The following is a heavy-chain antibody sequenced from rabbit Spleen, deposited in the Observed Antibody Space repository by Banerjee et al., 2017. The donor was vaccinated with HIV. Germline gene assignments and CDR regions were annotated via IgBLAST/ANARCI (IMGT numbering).Heavy chain of an antibody. J-gene: IGHJ6*01. CDR2: IGAGSSGST. V-gene: IGHV1S40*01. D-gene: IGHD8-1*01. CDR3: ARDSGTSFSSYGMDL. CDR1: GISFSSGYD. Sequence: QSLEESGGDLVQPEGSLPLTCTASGISFSSGYDMCWVRQAPGKGLEWIGCIGAGSSGSTYYATWAKGRFTISKTSSTTVTLQMTSLTAADTATYFCARDSGTSFSSYGMDLWGPGTLVTVS.